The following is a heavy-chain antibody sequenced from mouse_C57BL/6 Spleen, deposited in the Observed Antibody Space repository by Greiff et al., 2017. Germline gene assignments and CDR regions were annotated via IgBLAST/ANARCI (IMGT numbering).Heavy chain of an antibody. V-gene: IGHV1-59*01. Sequence: QVQLKQPGAELVRPGASVKLSCKASGYTFTSYWMHWVKQRPGQGLEWIGVIDPSDSYTNYNQKFKGKATLTVDTSSSTAYMQLSSLTSEDCAVYDCGRYFDYWGQGTTLTVSS. CDR2: IDPSDSYT. CDR1: GYTFTSYW. J-gene: IGHJ2*01. CDR3: GRYFDY.